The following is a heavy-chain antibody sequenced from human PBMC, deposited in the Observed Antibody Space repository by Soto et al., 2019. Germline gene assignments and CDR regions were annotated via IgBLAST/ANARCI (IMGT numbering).Heavy chain of an antibody. CDR2: INHSGRT. Sequence: QPPGKGLEWIGEINHSGRTNYNPSLKSRVTISVDTSKSQFSLKLSSVTAADTAVYYCARGRKYYDFWSGYSHPRYYFNYWGQGTLVTVSS. J-gene: IGHJ4*02. CDR3: ARGRKYYDFWSGYSHPRYYFNY. D-gene: IGHD3-3*01. V-gene: IGHV4-34*01.